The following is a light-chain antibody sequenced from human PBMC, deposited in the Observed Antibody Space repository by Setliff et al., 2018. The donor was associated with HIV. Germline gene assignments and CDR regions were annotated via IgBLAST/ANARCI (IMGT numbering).Light chain of an antibody. J-gene: IGLJ2*01. CDR1: SFNIGSNY. V-gene: IGLV1-47*01. Sequence: QSVLTQPPSASGTLGQRVTISCSGSSFNIGSNYVYWYQQLPGTAPKLLIYRNNQRPSGVPDRFSGSKSGTSASLAISGLRSEDEADYYCASSDDTLNAHVFGGGTK. CDR2: RNN. CDR3: ASSDDTLNAHV.